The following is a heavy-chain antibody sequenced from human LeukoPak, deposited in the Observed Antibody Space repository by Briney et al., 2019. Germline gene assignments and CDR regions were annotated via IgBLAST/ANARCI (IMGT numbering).Heavy chain of an antibody. D-gene: IGHD3-3*01. CDR3: ARVPLVLPFVVS. CDR2: ISSSSSTI. V-gene: IGHV3-48*01. J-gene: IGHJ5*02. Sequence: PGGSLRLSCAASGFTFSSYSMNWVRQAPGKGLEWVSYISSSSSTIYYADSVKGRFTISRDNAKNSLYLQMDSLRAEDTAVYYCARVPLVLPFVVSWGQGTLVTVSS. CDR1: GFTFSSYS.